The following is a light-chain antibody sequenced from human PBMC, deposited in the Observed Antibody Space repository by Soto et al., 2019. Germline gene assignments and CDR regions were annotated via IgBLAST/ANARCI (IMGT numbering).Light chain of an antibody. CDR2: DAS. J-gene: IGKJ2*01. CDR3: QQYNSPYT. V-gene: IGKV1-5*01. CDR1: QSISSW. Sequence: DIQMTQSPSTLSASVGDRVTITCRASQSISSWLAWYQQKPGKAPKLLIYDASSLESGVPSRFSGSGSGTEFTLTLRSLQPDDFATYYCQQYNSPYTFGQGTKLEIK.